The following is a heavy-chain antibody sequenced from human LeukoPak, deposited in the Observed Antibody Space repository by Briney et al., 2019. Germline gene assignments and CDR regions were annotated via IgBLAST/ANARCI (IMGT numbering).Heavy chain of an antibody. J-gene: IGHJ4*02. V-gene: IGHV3-7*03. Sequence: GGSLRLSCAASGFTFSSYWMSWVRQAPGKGLEWVANIKQVGSEKYYVDSVKGRFTISRDNAKNSLYLQMNSLRAEDTAVYYCAGGYCSGDSCYPDYWGQGTLVTVSS. CDR3: AGGYCSGDSCYPDY. CDR2: IKQVGSEK. D-gene: IGHD2-15*01. CDR1: GFTFSSYW.